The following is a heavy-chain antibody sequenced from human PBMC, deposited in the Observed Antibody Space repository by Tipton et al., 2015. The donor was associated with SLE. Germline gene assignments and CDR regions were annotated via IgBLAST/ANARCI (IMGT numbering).Heavy chain of an antibody. V-gene: IGHV3-66*01. CDR1: GFTVSSNY. CDR2: IYSGGST. Sequence: SLRLSCAASGFTVSSNYMSWVRQAPGKGLEWVSVIYSGGSTYYADSVKGRFTISRDNSKNTLYLQMNSLRAEDTAIYYCAKGSDYYDSSGYFDCWGQGTLVTVSS. CDR3: AKGSDYYDSSGYFDC. D-gene: IGHD3-22*01. J-gene: IGHJ4*02.